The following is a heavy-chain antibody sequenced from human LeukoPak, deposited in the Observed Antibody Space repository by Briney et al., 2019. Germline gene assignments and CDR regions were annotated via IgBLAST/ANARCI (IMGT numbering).Heavy chain of an antibody. CDR3: ARDHYYDSSGSGGY. V-gene: IGHV1-18*04. J-gene: IGHJ4*02. D-gene: IGHD3-22*01. Sequence: GASVKVSCKASGYTFTGYYMHWVRQAPGQGLEWMGWISAYDGNTNYAQKLQGRVTMTTDTSTSTAYMELRSLRSDDTAVYYCARDHYYDSSGSGGYWGQGTLVTVSS. CDR2: ISAYDGNT. CDR1: GYTFTGYY.